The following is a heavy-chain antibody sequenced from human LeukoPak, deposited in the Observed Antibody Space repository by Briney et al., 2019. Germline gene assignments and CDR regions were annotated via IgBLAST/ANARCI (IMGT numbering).Heavy chain of an antibody. Sequence: SETLSLTCTVSGASISSSSYYWGWVRQAPGKGLEWIRYIYYSGSTNYNPSLKSRVTISVDTSKNQFSLKLSSVTAADTAVYYCATGGSYLPFDYWGQGTLVTVSS. CDR2: IYYSGST. CDR3: ATGGSYLPFDY. J-gene: IGHJ4*02. CDR1: GASISSSSYY. V-gene: IGHV4-61*05. D-gene: IGHD1-26*01.